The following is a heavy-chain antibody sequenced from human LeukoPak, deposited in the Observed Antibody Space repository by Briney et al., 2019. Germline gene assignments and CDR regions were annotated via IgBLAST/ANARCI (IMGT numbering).Heavy chain of an antibody. D-gene: IGHD2-21*02. J-gene: IGHJ4*02. CDR3: AREDSVTPRYLDL. Sequence: SGGSLRLSCTASGFTFDDYGMSWVRQAPGMGLEWVAGINWNGGSTTYADAVKGRVTISRHNGKNALYLHMNSLRDEDTALYYCAREDSVTPRYLDLWGQGTLVTVSS. V-gene: IGHV3-20*04. CDR2: INWNGGST. CDR1: GFTFDDYG.